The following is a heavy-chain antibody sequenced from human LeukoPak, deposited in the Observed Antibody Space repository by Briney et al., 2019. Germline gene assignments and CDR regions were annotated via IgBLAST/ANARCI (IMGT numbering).Heavy chain of an antibody. CDR1: GFTFSSYG. D-gene: IGHD6-13*01. Sequence: PGGSLRLSCAASGFTFSSYGMHWVRQAPGKGLEWVAVISYEGSNTYYADSVKGRFTISRDNSKNTLYLQMKSLRAEDTAVYSCVNDLAASGPHFFDYWGRGTLVAVSS. J-gene: IGHJ4*02. CDR2: ISYEGSNT. V-gene: IGHV3-30*18. CDR3: VNDLAASGPHFFDY.